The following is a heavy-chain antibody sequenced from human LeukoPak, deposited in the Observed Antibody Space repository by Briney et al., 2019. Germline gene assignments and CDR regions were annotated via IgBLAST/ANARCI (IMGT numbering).Heavy chain of an antibody. CDR2: ISWDGGST. J-gene: IGHJ4*02. D-gene: IGHD3-3*01. CDR3: AKGTQGIFDTGFDY. CDR1: GFTFDDYA. Sequence: GGSLRLSCAASGFTFDDYAMHWVRQAPGKGLEWVSLISWDGGSTYYADSVKGRFTISRDNSKNSLYLQVNSLRAEDTALYYCAKGTQGIFDTGFDYWGQGTLVTVSS. V-gene: IGHV3-43D*03.